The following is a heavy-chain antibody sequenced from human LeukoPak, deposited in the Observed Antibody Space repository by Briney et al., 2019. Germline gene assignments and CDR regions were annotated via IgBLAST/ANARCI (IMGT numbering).Heavy chain of an antibody. V-gene: IGHV4-39*07. D-gene: IGHD3-22*01. CDR2: IYYSGST. CDR1: GGSICSSSYY. J-gene: IGHJ5*02. CDR3: ARGYYDSSGLNWFDP. Sequence: SETLSLTCTVSGGSICSSSYYWGWIRQPPGKGLEWIGSIYYSGSTYYNPSLKSRVTMSVDPSKNQFSLKLSSVTAADTAVYYCARGYYDSSGLNWFDPWGQGTLVTVSS.